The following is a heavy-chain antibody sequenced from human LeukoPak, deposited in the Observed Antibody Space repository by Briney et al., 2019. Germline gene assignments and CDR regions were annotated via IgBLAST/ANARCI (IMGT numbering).Heavy chain of an antibody. Sequence: SETLSLTCAVYGGSFSGYYWSWIRQPPGKGLEWIGEINHSGSTNYNPSLKSRVTISVDTSKNQFSLKLSSVTAADTAMYYCARGCCGIVPAANNWFDPWGQGTLVTVSS. CDR3: ARGCCGIVPAANNWFDP. V-gene: IGHV4-34*01. J-gene: IGHJ5*02. D-gene: IGHD2-2*01. CDR1: GGSFSGYY. CDR2: INHSGST.